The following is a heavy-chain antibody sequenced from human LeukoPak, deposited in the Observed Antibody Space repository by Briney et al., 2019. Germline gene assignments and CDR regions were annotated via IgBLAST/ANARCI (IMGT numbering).Heavy chain of an antibody. V-gene: IGHV3-30*18. J-gene: IGHJ5*02. D-gene: IGHD6-6*01. Sequence: GGSLRLSCAASGFTFTSYGMHWVRQAPGKGLELVALISDDGKKKVYADPVKGRFTISRDNSKKTLYLQMNSLRPEDTAVYYCAKILRESMDWLDLWGQGTRVTVSS. CDR3: AKILRESMDWLDL. CDR1: GFTFTSYG. CDR2: ISDDGKKK.